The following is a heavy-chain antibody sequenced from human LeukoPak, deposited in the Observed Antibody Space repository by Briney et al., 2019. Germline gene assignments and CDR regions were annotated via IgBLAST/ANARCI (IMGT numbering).Heavy chain of an antibody. V-gene: IGHV3-23*01. Sequence: PGGSLRLSCAASGFTFSSSWMHWVRQAPGKGLEWVSAISGSGGSTYYADSVKGRFTISRDNSKNTLYLQMNSLRAEDTAVYYCAKGASYPTPNEFDYWGQGTLVTVSS. CDR3: AKGASYPTPNEFDY. J-gene: IGHJ4*02. CDR1: GFTFSSSW. D-gene: IGHD1-26*01. CDR2: ISGSGGST.